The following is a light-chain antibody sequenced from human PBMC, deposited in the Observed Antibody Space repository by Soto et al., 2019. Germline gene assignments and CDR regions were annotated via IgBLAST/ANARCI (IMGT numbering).Light chain of an antibody. CDR1: QSLVHSDGNTY. Sequence: DIVLTQTPLSSPVTLGQPASISCRSSQSLVHSDGNTYLNWFHQRPGQPPRLLIDKVSNRFSGVPDRFSGSGAGTDFTLKINRVEAEDVGIYFCMQATQYRPYTFGQGTKLEIK. J-gene: IGKJ2*01. V-gene: IGKV2-24*01. CDR3: MQATQYRPYT. CDR2: KVS.